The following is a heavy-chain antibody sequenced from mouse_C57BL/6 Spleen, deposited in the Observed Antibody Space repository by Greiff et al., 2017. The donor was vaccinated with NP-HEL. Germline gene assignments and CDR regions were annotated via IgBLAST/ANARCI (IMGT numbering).Heavy chain of an antibody. CDR2: ISSGSSTI. D-gene: IGHD1-1*01. CDR1: GFTFSDYG. V-gene: IGHV5-17*01. CDR3: ASGHYGSSYGYFDV. Sequence: EVKVVESGGGLVKPGGSLKLSCAASGFTFSDYGMHWVRQAPEKGLEWVAYISSGSSTIYYADTVKGRFTISRDNAKNTLFLQMTSLRSEDTAMYYCASGHYGSSYGYFDVWGTGTTVTVSS. J-gene: IGHJ1*03.